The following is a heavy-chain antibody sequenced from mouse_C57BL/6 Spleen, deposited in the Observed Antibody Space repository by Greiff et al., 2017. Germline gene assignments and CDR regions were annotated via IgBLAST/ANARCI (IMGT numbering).Heavy chain of an antibody. CDR3: ARRNTYYYAMDY. CDR2: IHPNSGST. D-gene: IGHD5-2*01. V-gene: IGHV1-64*01. CDR1: GYTFTSYW. J-gene: IGHJ4*01. Sequence: VQLQQPGAELVKPGASVKLSCKASGYTFTSYWMHWVKQRPGQGLEWIGMIHPNSGSTNYNEKFKSKATLTVDKSSSTAYMQLSSLTSEDSAVYYCARRNTYYYAMDYWGQGTSVTVSS.